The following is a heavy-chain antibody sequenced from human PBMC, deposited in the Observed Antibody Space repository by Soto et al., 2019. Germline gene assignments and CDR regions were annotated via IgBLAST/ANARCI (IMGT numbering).Heavy chain of an antibody. J-gene: IGHJ4*02. CDR2: ISSSISYI. CDR3: ARDWLSHNYDIFTGFGY. CDR1: GFTFNNYG. Sequence: PGGSLRLSCAASGFTFNNYGVHWVRQAPGKGVEWVSFISSSISYIYYADSVKGRFTISRDNAKNLLYLQMNSLRAEDTAVYYCARDWLSHNYDIFTGFGYWGQGTLVTVSS. D-gene: IGHD3-9*01. V-gene: IGHV3-21*06.